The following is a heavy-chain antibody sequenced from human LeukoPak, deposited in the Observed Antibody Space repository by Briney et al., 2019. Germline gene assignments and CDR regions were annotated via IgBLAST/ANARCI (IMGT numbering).Heavy chain of an antibody. J-gene: IGHJ4*02. CDR2: INPSGGST. D-gene: IGHD5-12*01. V-gene: IGHV1-46*01. CDR1: GYTFTSYY. CDR3: ARDWGDYDFLDY. Sequence: GASVKVSCKASGYTFTSYYMHWVRQAPGQGLEWMGIINPSGGSTSYAQKFQGRVTMTRDTSTSTVYMELSSPRSEDTAVYYCARDWGDYDFLDYWGQGTLVTVSS.